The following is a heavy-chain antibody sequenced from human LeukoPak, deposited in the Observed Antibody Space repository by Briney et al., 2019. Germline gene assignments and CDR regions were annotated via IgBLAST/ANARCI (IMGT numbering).Heavy chain of an antibody. Sequence: PAGGSLRLSCAASGFTVSSNYMSWVRQAPGKGLEWVSVIYSGGSTYYADSVKGRFTISRDNSKNTLYLQMNSLRAEDTAVYYCAKASYYDFWSGLFDYWGQGTLVTVSS. V-gene: IGHV3-66*01. CDR2: IYSGGST. CDR1: GFTVSSNY. CDR3: AKASYYDFWSGLFDY. J-gene: IGHJ4*02. D-gene: IGHD3-3*01.